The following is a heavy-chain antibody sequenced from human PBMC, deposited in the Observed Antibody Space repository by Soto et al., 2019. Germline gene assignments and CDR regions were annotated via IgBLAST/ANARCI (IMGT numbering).Heavy chain of an antibody. CDR3: ARSPSWETTVTPYYFDY. CDR1: RYTFISYD. D-gene: IGHD4-4*01. J-gene: IGHJ4*02. Sequence: QVQLVQSGAEVKKPGASVKVSCKASRYTFISYDINWVRQATGQGLEWMGWMNPKSGNTGYAQNFQGRVTMTRNTAISTAYMELSSLRSEGTAVYYCARSPSWETTVTPYYFDYWGQGTLVTVSS. V-gene: IGHV1-8*01. CDR2: MNPKSGNT.